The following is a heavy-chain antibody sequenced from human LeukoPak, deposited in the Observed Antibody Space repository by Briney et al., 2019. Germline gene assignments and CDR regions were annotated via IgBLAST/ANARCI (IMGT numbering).Heavy chain of an antibody. V-gene: IGHV3-30*02. D-gene: IGHD2-21*01. CDR3: AKDGGWNCGRDCYQYYFDY. J-gene: IGHJ4*02. CDR1: GFTFSSYG. CDR2: IRYDGSNK. Sequence: GGSLRLSCAASGFTFSSYGMHWVRQAPGKGLEWVAFIRYDGSNKYYADSVKGRFTISRDNSKNTLYLQMNSLRAEDTAVYYCAKDGGWNCGRDCYQYYFDYWGQGTLVTVSS.